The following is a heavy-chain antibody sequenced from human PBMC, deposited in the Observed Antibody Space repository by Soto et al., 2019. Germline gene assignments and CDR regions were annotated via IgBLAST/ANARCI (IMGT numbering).Heavy chain of an antibody. CDR2: IRSKAYGGTT. Sequence: GGSLRLSCAPSGFTFGDYALSWFRQAPGKGLEWVAFIRSKAYGGTTEYAASVKGRFTISGDDSKSVAYLQMNSLKTEDTAVYYCTRWKESYSDYGGQGTLVTVSS. CDR1: GFTFGDYA. CDR3: TRWKESYSDY. J-gene: IGHJ4*02. D-gene: IGHD1-1*01. V-gene: IGHV3-49*03.